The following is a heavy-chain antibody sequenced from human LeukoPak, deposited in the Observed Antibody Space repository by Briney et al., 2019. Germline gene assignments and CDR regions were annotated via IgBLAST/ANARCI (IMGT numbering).Heavy chain of an antibody. Sequence: PGESLRLSCAASGFAVSNTYLNWGRQAPGKGLEWVSIIDHGGATFYTDSVKGRFSISRDNSKNALYLQINNVETEDTAVYFCARGGVRGGFDIWGQGTMVAVSS. CDR3: ARGGVRGGFDI. CDR2: IDHGGAT. V-gene: IGHV3-66*01. CDR1: GFAVSNTY. D-gene: IGHD2-15*01. J-gene: IGHJ3*02.